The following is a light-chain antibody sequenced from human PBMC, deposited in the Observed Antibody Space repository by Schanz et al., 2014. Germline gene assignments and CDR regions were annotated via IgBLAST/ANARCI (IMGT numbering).Light chain of an antibody. CDR2: DVT. J-gene: IGLJ2*01. CDR3: SSYTSSSPLL. CDR1: SSDIGSYNY. V-gene: IGLV2-14*01. Sequence: QSALTQPASVSGSPGQSITISCTGTSSDIGSYNYVSWYQQYPGEAPKLIIYDVTYRPSGVSHRFSGSKSGNTASLTISGLLAEDEADYYCSSYTSSSPLLFGGGTKLT.